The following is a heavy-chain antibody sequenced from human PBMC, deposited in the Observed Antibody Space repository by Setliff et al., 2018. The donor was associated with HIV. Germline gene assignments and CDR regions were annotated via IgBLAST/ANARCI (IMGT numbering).Heavy chain of an antibody. CDR1: GGSVGSGSYY. CDR3: ARGGAVSADFDS. D-gene: IGHD3-16*01. V-gene: IGHV4-39*02. Sequence: SETLSLTCTVSGGSVGSGSYYWSWVRQPPGKGLEWIGSIFYTGTTYYNPSLKSRVTLSLDTSTNRFSLKLNSVTAADTAIYYCARGGAVSADFDSWGQGTLVTVSS. CDR2: IFYTGTT. J-gene: IGHJ4*02.